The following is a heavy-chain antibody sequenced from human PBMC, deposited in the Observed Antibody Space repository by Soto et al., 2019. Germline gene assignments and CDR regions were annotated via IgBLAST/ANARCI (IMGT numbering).Heavy chain of an antibody. V-gene: IGHV3-30*18. D-gene: IGHD4-17*01. CDR2: ISYDGSNK. CDR3: AKLTTVVTPVDY. J-gene: IGHJ4*02. Sequence: QVQLVESGGGVVQPGRSLRLSCAASGFTFSSYGMHWVRQAPGKGLEWVAVISYDGSNKYYADSVKGRFTISRDNSKNTLYLQMNSLRAEDTAVYYCAKLTTVVTPVDYWGQGTLVTVSS. CDR1: GFTFSSYG.